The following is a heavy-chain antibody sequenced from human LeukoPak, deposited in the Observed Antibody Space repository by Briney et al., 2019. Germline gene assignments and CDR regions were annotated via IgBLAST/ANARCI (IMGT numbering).Heavy chain of an antibody. D-gene: IGHD6-13*01. CDR2: LSGSGIST. CDR3: AKDRSIAAGDDAFDI. V-gene: IGHV3-23*01. Sequence: GGSLRLSCAASGFTFSSYAMNWVRQAPGKGLEWVSHLSGSGISTYYADSVKGRFTISRDNSKNTLYLQMNSLRAEDTAVYYCAKDRSIAAGDDAFDIWGQGTMVTVSS. CDR1: GFTFSSYA. J-gene: IGHJ3*02.